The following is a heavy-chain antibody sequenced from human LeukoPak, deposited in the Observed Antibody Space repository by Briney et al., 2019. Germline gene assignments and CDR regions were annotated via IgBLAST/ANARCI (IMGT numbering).Heavy chain of an antibody. CDR2: IYNSGTT. Sequence: SETLSLTCAVSGGSISSYHWTWIRQPPGKGLEYIGYIYNSGTTFYNPSLKSRVAISLDTSKKQFSLKLSSVTAADTAVYYCARGSGGYMFDPWGQGTLVTVSS. CDR3: ARGSGGYMFDP. D-gene: IGHD5-24*01. CDR1: GGSISSYH. J-gene: IGHJ5*02. V-gene: IGHV4-59*01.